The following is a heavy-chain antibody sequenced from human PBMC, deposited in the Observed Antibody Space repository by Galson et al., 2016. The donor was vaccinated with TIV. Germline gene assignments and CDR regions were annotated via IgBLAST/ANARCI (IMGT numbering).Heavy chain of an antibody. V-gene: IGHV4-59*08. J-gene: IGHJ4*02. CDR1: GGSISNYY. D-gene: IGHD5-18*01. CDR2: IYYSGST. CDR3: ARLDTALDY. Sequence: TLSLTCTVSGGSISNYYWSWIRQPPGEGLEWIGYIYYSGSTSYNPSLKSRVTISLDTPKSQFSLKLNSVTAADTAVYYCARLDTALDYWGQGTLVTVSS.